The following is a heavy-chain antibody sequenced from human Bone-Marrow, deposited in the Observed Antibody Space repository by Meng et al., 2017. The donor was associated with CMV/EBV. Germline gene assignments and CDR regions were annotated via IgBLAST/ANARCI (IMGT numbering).Heavy chain of an antibody. Sequence: GESLKISCAASGFTFSSHGMHWVRQAPGKGLEWAAFTRIGEGEKYNPDSVKGRFTISRDNSKNMMYLQMNSLRPEDTALYYCAKGRSDSWHQLDHWGQGTLVTVSS. V-gene: IGHV3-30*02. CDR3: AKGRSDSWHQLDH. CDR2: TRIGEGEK. J-gene: IGHJ4*02. D-gene: IGHD6-13*01. CDR1: GFTFSSHG.